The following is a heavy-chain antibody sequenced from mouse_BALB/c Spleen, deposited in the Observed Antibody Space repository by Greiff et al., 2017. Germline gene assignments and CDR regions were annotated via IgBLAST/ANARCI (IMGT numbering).Heavy chain of an antibody. Sequence: EVNVVESGPSLVKPSQTLSLTCSVTGDSITSGYWNWIRKFPGNKLEYMGYISYSGSTYYNPSLKSRISITRDTSKNQYYLQLNSVTTEDTATYYCARGHYRYVYFDYWGQGTTLTVSS. CDR1: GDSITSGY. D-gene: IGHD2-14*01. CDR2: ISYSGST. V-gene: IGHV3-8*02. J-gene: IGHJ2*01. CDR3: ARGHYRYVYFDY.